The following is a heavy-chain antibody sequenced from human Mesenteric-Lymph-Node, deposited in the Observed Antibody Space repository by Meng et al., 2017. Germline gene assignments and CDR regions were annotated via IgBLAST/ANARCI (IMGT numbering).Heavy chain of an antibody. CDR3: VRGFGLATHEAFDL. V-gene: IGHV4-61*08. J-gene: IGHJ3*01. CDR2: IYYNGRT. D-gene: IGHD3-16*01. Sequence: GSLRLSCTVSRASVSSGDYYWSWIRQPPGKGLEWIGFIYYNGRTNYNPSLKSRVTISVDTSQNQFSLKLSSVTAADTAVYYCVRGFGLATHEAFDLWGQGTLVTVSS. CDR1: RASVSSGDYY.